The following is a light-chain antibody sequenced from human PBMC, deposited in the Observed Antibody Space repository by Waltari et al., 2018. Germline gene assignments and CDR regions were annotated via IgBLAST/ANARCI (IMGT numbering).Light chain of an antibody. Sequence: SCRASQSVARALGWYQQKPGQPPRLLIYNTYTRATGVPDRFSGGGSGTDFSLTISRLEPEDFAVYYCQNYVRLPATFGQGTKVEIK. J-gene: IGKJ1*01. CDR1: QSVARA. CDR3: QNYVRLPAT. CDR2: NTY. V-gene: IGKV3-20*01.